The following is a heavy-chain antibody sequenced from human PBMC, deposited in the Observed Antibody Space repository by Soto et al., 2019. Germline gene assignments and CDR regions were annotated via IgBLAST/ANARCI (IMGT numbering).Heavy chain of an antibody. Sequence: GASVKVSCKASGYTFTGYYMHWVRQAPGQGLEWMGWINPNSGGTNYAQKFQGWVTMTRDTSISTAYMELSRLRSDDTAVYYCVLSYRYNWNYHFDFWGQGSLVTVSS. CDR1: GYTFTGYY. CDR2: INPNSGGT. V-gene: IGHV1-2*04. J-gene: IGHJ4*02. CDR3: VLSYRYNWNYHFDF. D-gene: IGHD1-7*01.